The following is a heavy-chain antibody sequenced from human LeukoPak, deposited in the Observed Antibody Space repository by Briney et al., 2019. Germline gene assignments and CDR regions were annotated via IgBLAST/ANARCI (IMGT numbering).Heavy chain of an antibody. CDR2: ISSNGGST. D-gene: IGHD2-8*01. Sequence: PGASLRLSCAASGFAFSSYAMHWVRQAPGKGLEYVSAISSNGGSTYYADSVKGRFTISRDNSKNTLYLQMSSLRAEDTAVYYCVKSLRNGYYFDYWGQGTLVTVSS. J-gene: IGHJ4*02. CDR1: GFAFSSYA. V-gene: IGHV3-64D*06. CDR3: VKSLRNGYYFDY.